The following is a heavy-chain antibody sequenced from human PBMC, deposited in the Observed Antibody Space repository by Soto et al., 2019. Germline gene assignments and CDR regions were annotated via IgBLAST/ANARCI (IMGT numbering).Heavy chain of an antibody. J-gene: IGHJ4*01. V-gene: IGHV3-33*01. Sequence: PGGSLRLSCAASGFTFSNFCIHWVRQAPGKGLEWVAVIWFDGSNKYYADSVKGRFTISRDNSKNRLYLQMNSLRADDTAVYYCARDYYEGSDYHYTSFDYWGHGSLVTVSS. D-gene: IGHD3-22*01. CDR2: IWFDGSNK. CDR3: ARDYYEGSDYHYTSFDY. CDR1: GFTFSNFC.